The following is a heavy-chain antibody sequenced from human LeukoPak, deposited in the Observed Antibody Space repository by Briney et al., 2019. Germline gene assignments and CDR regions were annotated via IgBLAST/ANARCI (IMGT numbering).Heavy chain of an antibody. Sequence: PSETLSLTCTVSGGSISSYYWSWIRQPPGKGLEWIGYIYYSGSTNYNPSLKSRVTMSVDTSKNQFSLKLSSVTAADTAVYYCAREDSSGYYEDAFDIWGQGTMVTVSS. D-gene: IGHD3-22*01. CDR1: GGSISSYY. J-gene: IGHJ3*02. CDR3: AREDSSGYYEDAFDI. CDR2: IYYSGST. V-gene: IGHV4-59*12.